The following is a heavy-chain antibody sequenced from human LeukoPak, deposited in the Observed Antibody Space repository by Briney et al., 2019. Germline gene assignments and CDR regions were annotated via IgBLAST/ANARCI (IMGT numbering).Heavy chain of an antibody. CDR1: GYTFTGYY. CDR3: ARDYYGSGNLVDY. D-gene: IGHD3-10*01. Sequence: ASVKVSCKASGYTFTGYYMHWVRQAPGQGLERMGWINPNSGGTNYAQKFQGRVTMTRDTSISTAYMELSRLRSDDTAAYYCARDYYGSGNLVDYWGQGSLVIVSS. CDR2: INPNSGGT. J-gene: IGHJ4*02. V-gene: IGHV1-2*02.